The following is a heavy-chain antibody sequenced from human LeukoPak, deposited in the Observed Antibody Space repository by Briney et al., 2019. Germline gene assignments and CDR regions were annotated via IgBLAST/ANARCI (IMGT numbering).Heavy chain of an antibody. CDR1: GGTFSSYA. J-gene: IGHJ3*02. V-gene: IGHV1-69*05. CDR2: IIPIFGTA. Sequence: ASVKVSCNASGGTFSSYAISWVRQAPGQGLEWTGGIIPIFGTANYAQKFQGRVTITTDESTSTAYMELSSLRSEDTAVYYCARGYSSSWYVRDAFDIWGQGTMVTVSS. D-gene: IGHD6-13*01. CDR3: ARGYSSSWYVRDAFDI.